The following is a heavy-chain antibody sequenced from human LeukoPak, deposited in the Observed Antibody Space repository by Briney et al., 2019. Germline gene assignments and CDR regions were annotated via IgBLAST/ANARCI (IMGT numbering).Heavy chain of an antibody. J-gene: IGHJ4*02. CDR3: AKDLAGDYVGAYFDY. D-gene: IGHD4-17*01. Sequence: GGSLRLSCAASGFTFSSYAMHWVRQAPGKGLEWVAVISYDGSNKYYADSVKGRFTISRANSKNTLYLQMNSLRAEDTVVYYCAKDLAGDYVGAYFDYWGQGTLVTVSS. V-gene: IGHV3-30*04. CDR1: GFTFSSYA. CDR2: ISYDGSNK.